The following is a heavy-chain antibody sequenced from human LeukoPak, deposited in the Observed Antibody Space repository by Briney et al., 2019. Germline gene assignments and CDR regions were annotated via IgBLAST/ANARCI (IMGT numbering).Heavy chain of an antibody. CDR3: AKDSSSGWYGGVDY. Sequence: GRSLRLSCAASGFTFSSYGMHWVRQAPGKGLEWVAVISYDGSNKYYADSVMGRFTISRDNSKNTLYLQMNSLRAEDTAVYYCAKDSSSGWYGGVDYWGQGTLVTVSS. D-gene: IGHD6-19*01. CDR1: GFTFSSYG. V-gene: IGHV3-30*18. J-gene: IGHJ4*02. CDR2: ISYDGSNK.